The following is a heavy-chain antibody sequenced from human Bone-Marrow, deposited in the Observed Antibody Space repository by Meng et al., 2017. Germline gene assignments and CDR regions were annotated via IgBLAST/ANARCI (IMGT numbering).Heavy chain of an antibody. Sequence: VQMVRVGAGGKKPGASVKVSCKASGYTFTSYEINWVRQATGQGLEWMGWMNPNSGNTGYAQKFQGRVTMTRNTSISTAYMELSNLRSEDTAVYYCARGIDYGVNFDYWGQGTLVTVSS. D-gene: IGHD4-17*01. CDR2: MNPNSGNT. CDR3: ARGIDYGVNFDY. CDR1: GYTFTSYE. V-gene: IGHV1-8*01. J-gene: IGHJ4*02.